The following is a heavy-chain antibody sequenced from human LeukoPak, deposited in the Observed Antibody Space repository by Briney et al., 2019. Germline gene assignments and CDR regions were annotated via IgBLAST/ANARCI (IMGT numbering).Heavy chain of an antibody. V-gene: IGHV3-23*01. CDR1: GFTFSSYA. D-gene: IGHD1-26*01. CDR2: ISGSGGST. CDR3: AKGATGHFDF. J-gene: IGHJ4*02. Sequence: QPGGSLRLSCAASGFTFSSYAMSWVRQAPGKGLEWVSGISGSGGSTYYADSVKGRFTISRDNSKNTLNLQMNSLRVDDTAVYYCAKGATGHFDFRGQGTLVTVSS.